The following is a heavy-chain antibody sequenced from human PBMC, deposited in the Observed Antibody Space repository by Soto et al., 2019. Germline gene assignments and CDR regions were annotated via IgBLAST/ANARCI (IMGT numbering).Heavy chain of an antibody. J-gene: IGHJ4*02. CDR2: INHSGST. CDR3: ARPGVGVQGYYFDY. Sequence: QVQLQQWGAGLLKPSETLSLTCAVYGGSFSGYYWSWIRQPPGKGLEWICAINHSGSTNYNPSLKTRVTISVDTSKNHFSLKLSSVTAADTAVDYDARPGVGVQGYYFDYWGQGTLVTVSS. V-gene: IGHV4-34*01. CDR1: GGSFSGYY. D-gene: IGHD1-26*01.